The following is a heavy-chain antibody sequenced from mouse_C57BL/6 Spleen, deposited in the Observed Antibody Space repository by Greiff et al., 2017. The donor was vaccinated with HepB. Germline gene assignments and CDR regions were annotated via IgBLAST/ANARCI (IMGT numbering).Heavy chain of an antibody. CDR1: GFSFNTYA. CDR3: VSHTTVVAKDYAMDY. CDR2: IRSKSNNYAT. J-gene: IGHJ4*01. V-gene: IGHV10-1*01. D-gene: IGHD1-1*01. Sequence: EVHLVESGGGLVQPKGSLKLSCAASGFSFNTYAMNWVRQAPGKGLEWVARIRSKSNNYATYYADSVKDRFTISRDDSESMLYLQMNNLKTEDTAMYYCVSHTTVVAKDYAMDYWGQGTSVTVSS.